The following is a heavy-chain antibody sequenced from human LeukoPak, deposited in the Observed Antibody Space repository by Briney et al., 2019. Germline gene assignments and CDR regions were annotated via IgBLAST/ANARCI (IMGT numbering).Heavy chain of an antibody. CDR3: ARAATFYYFDY. D-gene: IGHD5-12*01. V-gene: IGHV3-66*01. Sequence: GGSLRLSCAASGFTVSSNYMSWVRQAPGKGLEWVSVIYSGGSTYYADSVKGRFTISRDNSKNTLYLQMNGLRAEDTAVYYCARAATFYYFDYWGQGTLVTVSS. J-gene: IGHJ4*02. CDR2: IYSGGST. CDR1: GFTVSSNY.